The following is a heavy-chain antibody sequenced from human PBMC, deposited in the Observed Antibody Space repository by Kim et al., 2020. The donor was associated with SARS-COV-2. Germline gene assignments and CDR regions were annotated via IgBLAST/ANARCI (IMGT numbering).Heavy chain of an antibody. CDR3: AKDQYQLLWQYYYYYYGMDV. D-gene: IGHD2-2*01. Sequence: GGSLRLSCAASGFTFSSYGMHWVRQAPGKGLEWVAVIWYDGSNKYYADSVKGRFTISRDNSKNTLYLQMNSLRAEDTAVYYCAKDQYQLLWQYYYYYYGMDVWGQGTTVTVSS. J-gene: IGHJ6*02. CDR1: GFTFSSYG. V-gene: IGHV3-33*06. CDR2: IWYDGSNK.